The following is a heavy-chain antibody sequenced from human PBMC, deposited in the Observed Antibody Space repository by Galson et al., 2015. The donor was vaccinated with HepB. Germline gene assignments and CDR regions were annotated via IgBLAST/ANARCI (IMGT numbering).Heavy chain of an antibody. D-gene: IGHD2-2*01. CDR3: AKEVQYQELLTLDY. Sequence: SLRLSCAASGFTFSTYGLSWVRQAPGKGLEWVSAISGAARTFYADSVRGRFTISRDNSKNTLYLQLNSLRAEDTAVYFCAKEVQYQELLTLDYWGQGTLSPSPQ. J-gene: IGHJ4*02. V-gene: IGHV3-23*01. CDR1: GFTFSTYG. CDR2: ISGAART.